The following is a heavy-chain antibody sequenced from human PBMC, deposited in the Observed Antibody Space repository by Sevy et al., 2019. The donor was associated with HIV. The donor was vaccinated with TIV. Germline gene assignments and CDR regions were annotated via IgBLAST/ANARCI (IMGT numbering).Heavy chain of an antibody. CDR2: INPSGGST. J-gene: IGHJ6*02. CDR1: GYTFTSYY. D-gene: IGHD3-3*01. V-gene: IGHV1-46*03. CDR3: ARVGDNDFWSGYSSDAVGMDV. Sequence: ASVKVSCKASGYTFTSYYMHWVRQAPGQGLEWMGIINPSGGSTSYAQTFQGRVTMTRDTSTSTVYMELSSLRSEDTAVYYCARVGDNDFWSGYSSDAVGMDVWGQGTTVTVSS.